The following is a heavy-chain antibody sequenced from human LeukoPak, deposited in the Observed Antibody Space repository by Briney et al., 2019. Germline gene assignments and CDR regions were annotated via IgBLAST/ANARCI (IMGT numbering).Heavy chain of an antibody. Sequence: ASVKVSCKASGGTFSSYAISWVRQAPGQGLEWMGWISAYNGNTNYAQKLQGRVTMTTDTSTSTAYMELRSLRSDDTAVYYCARDNSPTLAAAGYWGQGTLVTVSS. V-gene: IGHV1-18*01. J-gene: IGHJ4*02. D-gene: IGHD6-13*01. CDR2: ISAYNGNT. CDR1: GGTFSSYA. CDR3: ARDNSPTLAAAGY.